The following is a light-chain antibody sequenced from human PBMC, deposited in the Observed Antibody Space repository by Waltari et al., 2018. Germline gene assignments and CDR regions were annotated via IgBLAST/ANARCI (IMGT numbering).Light chain of an antibody. V-gene: IGLV3-25*03. CDR3: QSADSSGIL. J-gene: IGLJ3*02. Sequence: SYELTQPPSVSVSPGQTARITCSGDALPKQYAYWYQQKPGQAPVLVIYKDSERHSGISERFSCSSSGTTVALTISGVQAEDEADYYCQSADSSGILFGGGTKLTVL. CDR1: ALPKQY. CDR2: KDS.